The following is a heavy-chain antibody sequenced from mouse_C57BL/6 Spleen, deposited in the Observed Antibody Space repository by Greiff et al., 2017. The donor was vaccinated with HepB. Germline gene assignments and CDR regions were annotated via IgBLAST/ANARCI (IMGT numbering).Heavy chain of an antibody. CDR2: IYPGDGDT. V-gene: IGHV1-82*01. J-gene: IGHJ4*01. Sequence: VQLQQSGPELVKPGASVKISCKASGYAFSSSWMNWVKQRPGKGLEWIGRIYPGDGDTNYNGKFKGKATLTADKSSSTAYMQLSSLTSEDSAVYCGARYAMDYLGQGTSVTVAS. CDR1: GYAFSSSW. CDR3: ARYAMDY.